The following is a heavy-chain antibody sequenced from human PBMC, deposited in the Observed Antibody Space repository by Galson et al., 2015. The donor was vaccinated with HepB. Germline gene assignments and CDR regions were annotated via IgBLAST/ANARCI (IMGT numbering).Heavy chain of an antibody. Sequence: QSGAEVKKPGESLKISCQVSGDKFNTYWIAWVRQMPGKGLEWMGTIYPGDSDTRYSPSFQGQVTISADKSISTAYLQWSSLKASDSAMYYCARRGAEWDLPNFDYWGQGTLVTVPS. CDR3: ARRGAEWDLPNFDY. J-gene: IGHJ4*02. V-gene: IGHV5-51*03. CDR2: IYPGDSDT. CDR1: GDKFNTYW. D-gene: IGHD1-26*01.